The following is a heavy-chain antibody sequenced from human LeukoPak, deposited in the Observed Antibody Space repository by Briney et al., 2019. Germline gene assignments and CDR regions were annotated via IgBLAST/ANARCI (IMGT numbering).Heavy chain of an antibody. CDR2: ISGSGGST. CDR1: GFTFSSCG. CDR3: ARGWVVVVPAANVMDY. D-gene: IGHD2-2*01. J-gene: IGHJ4*02. V-gene: IGHV3-23*01. Sequence: PGGSLRLSCAASGFTFSSCGMSWVRQPPGTGLEWVSGISGSGGSTYYADSVKGRFTISRDNAKNSLYLQMNSLRAEDTAVYYCARGWVVVVPAANVMDYWGQGTLVTVSS.